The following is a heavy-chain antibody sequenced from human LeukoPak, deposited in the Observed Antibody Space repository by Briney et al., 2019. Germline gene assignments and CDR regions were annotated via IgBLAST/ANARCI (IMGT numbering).Heavy chain of an antibody. CDR1: GGSISSYY. CDR2: IYYSGST. J-gene: IGHJ4*02. CDR3: ARDPSGSSPVFDY. Sequence: PSGTLSLTCTVSGGSISSYYWSWVRQPPGKGLEWIGYIYYSGSTNFNPSLKSRITISVDTSKNQFSLKLSSVTAADTAVYYCARDPSGSSPVFDYWGQGTLVTVSS. V-gene: IGHV4-59*01. D-gene: IGHD6-13*01.